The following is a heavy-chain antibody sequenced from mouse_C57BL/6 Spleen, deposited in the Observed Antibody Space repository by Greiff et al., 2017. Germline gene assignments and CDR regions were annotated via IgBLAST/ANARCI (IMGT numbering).Heavy chain of an antibody. CDR3: ARGVPNWYYDV. CDR1: GYTFTSYW. V-gene: IGHV1-61*01. Sequence: VKLQQPGAELVRPGSSVKLSCKASGYTFTSYWMDWVKQRPGQGLEWIGNIYPSDSETHYNQQFKDKATLTVDKSSSTAYMQLSSLTSEDSAVYYCARGVPNWYYDVWGTGTTVTVSS. J-gene: IGHJ1*03. CDR2: IYPSDSET.